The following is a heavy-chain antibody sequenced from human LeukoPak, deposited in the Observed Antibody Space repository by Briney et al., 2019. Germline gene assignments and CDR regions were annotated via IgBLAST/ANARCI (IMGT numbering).Heavy chain of an antibody. V-gene: IGHV3-23*01. Sequence: GGSLRLSCAASGFTFNIYGMSWVRQAPGKGLEWVSAISGSGGNTYYADSVKGRFTISRDNSKNTLYLQMNSLRTEDTAVYYCAKCPYAVNWNLFDYWGQGTLVTVSS. CDR3: AKCPYAVNWNLFDY. J-gene: IGHJ4*02. D-gene: IGHD1-20*01. CDR2: ISGSGGNT. CDR1: GFTFNIYG.